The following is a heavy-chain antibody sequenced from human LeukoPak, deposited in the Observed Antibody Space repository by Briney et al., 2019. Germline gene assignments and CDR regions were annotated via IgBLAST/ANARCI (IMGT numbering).Heavy chain of an antibody. D-gene: IGHD5-18*01. CDR1: GGSLSSGSYY. Sequence: SQTLSLTCTVSGGSLSSGSYYWSWLRQPAGKGLEWIGRIYTSGSTNYNPSLKSRVTISVDTSKNQFSLKLSSVTAADTAVYYCASAGYSDAFDIWGQGTMVTVSS. V-gene: IGHV4-61*02. CDR3: ASAGYSDAFDI. J-gene: IGHJ3*02. CDR2: IYTSGST.